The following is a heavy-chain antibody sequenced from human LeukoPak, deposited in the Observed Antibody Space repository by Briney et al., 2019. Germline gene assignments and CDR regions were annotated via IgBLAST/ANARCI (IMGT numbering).Heavy chain of an antibody. CDR2: INHSGRT. CDR3: ATQNSLLWGYYFDY. Sequence: PSETLSLTCAVYGGSFSDYYWSWIRQPPGEGLEWIGEINHSGRTNYNPSLKSRVTISVDTSNNQFSLKLSSVTAADTAVYYCATQNSLLWGYYFDYWGQGTLVTVSS. D-gene: IGHD3-16*01. V-gene: IGHV4-34*01. J-gene: IGHJ4*02. CDR1: GGSFSDYY.